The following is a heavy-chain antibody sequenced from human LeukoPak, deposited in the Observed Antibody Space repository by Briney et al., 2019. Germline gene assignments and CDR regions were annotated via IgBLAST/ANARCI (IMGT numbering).Heavy chain of an antibody. CDR2: IKQDGRDK. CDR1: GFTFSSYL. J-gene: IGHJ4*02. Sequence: GGSLRLSCAASGFTFSSYLMSWVRHAPGKGLEWVAYIKQDGRDKYYVDSVKGRFTISRDNAKNSLCLQMNSLRAEDTAVYYCVRGYRKLEDWGQGTLVTVSS. CDR3: VRGYRKLED. V-gene: IGHV3-7*01. D-gene: IGHD2-2*02.